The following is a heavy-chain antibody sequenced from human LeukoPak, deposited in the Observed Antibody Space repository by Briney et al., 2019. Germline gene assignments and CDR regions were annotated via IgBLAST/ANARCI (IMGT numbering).Heavy chain of an antibody. J-gene: IGHJ3*02. CDR2: IIPIFGTA. CDR3: ASGYCTNGVYYPTDSYQPHDAFDI. D-gene: IGHD2-8*01. V-gene: IGHV1-69*05. CDR1: GGTISSYA. Sequence: SVKVSRKASGGTISSYAISWVRQAPGQGLEWMGGIIPIFGTANYAQKFQGRVTITTDESTSTAYMELSSLRSEDTAVYYCASGYCTNGVYYPTDSYQPHDAFDIWGQGTMVTVSS.